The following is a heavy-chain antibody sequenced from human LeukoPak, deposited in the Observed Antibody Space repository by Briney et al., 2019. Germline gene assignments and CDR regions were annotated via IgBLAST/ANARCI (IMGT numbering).Heavy chain of an antibody. J-gene: IGHJ4*02. D-gene: IGHD6-19*01. CDR3: ARGGIQVSGIDEFDY. CDR2: INSDGSTT. Sequence: PGGSLRLSCAASGFTFSSYWMHWVRQAPGKGLVWVSRINSDGSTTSYADSVKGRFTISRENAESSLYLQMNSLRAEDTAVYYCARGGIQVSGIDEFDYWGQGTLVTVSS. V-gene: IGHV3-74*01. CDR1: GFTFSSYW.